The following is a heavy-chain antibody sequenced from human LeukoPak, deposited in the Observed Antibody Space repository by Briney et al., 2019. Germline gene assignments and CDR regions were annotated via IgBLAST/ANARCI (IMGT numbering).Heavy chain of an antibody. CDR3: ARVVVAADVGDY. Sequence: ASVKVSCKASGGTFSSYAISWVRQAPGQGLEWMGWINPNSGGTNYAQKFQGRVTMTRDTSISTAYMELSRLRSDDTAVYYCARVVVAADVGDYWGQGTLVTVSS. D-gene: IGHD2-15*01. V-gene: IGHV1-2*02. CDR1: GGTFSSYA. CDR2: INPNSGGT. J-gene: IGHJ4*02.